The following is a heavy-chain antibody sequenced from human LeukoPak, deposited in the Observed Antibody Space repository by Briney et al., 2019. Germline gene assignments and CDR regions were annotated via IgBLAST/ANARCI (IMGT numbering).Heavy chain of an antibody. Sequence: GASVKVSCKASGGTFSSYAISWVRQAPGQGLEWMGGIIPIFGTANYAQKFQGRVTITADESTSTAYMELSSLRSDDTAVYYCARDPPDILTGYYHDYWGQGTLVTVSS. CDR2: IIPIFGTA. J-gene: IGHJ4*02. D-gene: IGHD3-9*01. CDR3: ARDPPDILTGYYHDY. V-gene: IGHV1-69*13. CDR1: GGTFSSYA.